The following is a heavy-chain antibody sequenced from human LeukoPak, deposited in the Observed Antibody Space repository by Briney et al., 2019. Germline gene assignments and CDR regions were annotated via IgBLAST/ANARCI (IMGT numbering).Heavy chain of an antibody. V-gene: IGHV4-4*07. CDR2: IYTSGST. D-gene: IGHD3-9*01. CDR1: GGSISSYY. Sequence: KASETLSLTCTVSGGSISSYYWSWIRQPAGKGLEWMGRIYTSGSTNYNPSLKSRVTMSVDTSKNQFSLKLSSATAADTAVYYCARVLGAYYDILTGSEAFDIWGQGTMVTVSS. CDR3: ARVLGAYYDILTGSEAFDI. J-gene: IGHJ3*02.